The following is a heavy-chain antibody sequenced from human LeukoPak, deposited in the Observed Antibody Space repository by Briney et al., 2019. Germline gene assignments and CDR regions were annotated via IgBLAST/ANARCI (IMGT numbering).Heavy chain of an antibody. CDR3: ARDPVYCSGGSCYNYFDY. D-gene: IGHD2-15*01. CDR2: ISSSSSYI. Sequence: GGSLRLSCAASGFTFSSYSMNWVRQAPGKGLEWVSSISSSSSYIYYADSLKGRFTISRDNAKNSLYLQMNSLRAEDTAVYYCARDPVYCSGGSCYNYFDYWGQGTLVIVSS. J-gene: IGHJ4*02. CDR1: GFTFSSYS. V-gene: IGHV3-21*01.